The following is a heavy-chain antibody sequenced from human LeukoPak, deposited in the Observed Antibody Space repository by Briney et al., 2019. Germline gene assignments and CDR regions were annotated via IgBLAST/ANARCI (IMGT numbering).Heavy chain of an antibody. V-gene: IGHV1-2*04. CDR3: ARGPPNLRYFDWSPPDNWFDP. CDR2: INPNSGDT. Sequence: ASVKVSCKASGYTFTGYYMHWVRQAPGQGLEWMGWINPNSGDTNYAQKFQGWVTVTRDTSISTAYMELSRLRSDDTAVYYCARGPPNLRYFDWSPPDNWFDPWGQGTLVTVSP. D-gene: IGHD3-9*01. CDR1: GYTFTGYY. J-gene: IGHJ5*02.